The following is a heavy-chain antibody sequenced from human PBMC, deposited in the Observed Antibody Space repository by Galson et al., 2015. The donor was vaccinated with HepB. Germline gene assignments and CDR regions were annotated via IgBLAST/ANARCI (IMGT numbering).Heavy chain of an antibody. CDR3: ARQSREYSSGWYLGSFNYMDV. V-gene: IGHV4-59*01. CDR1: GGSINYYY. CDR2: ISDSGNT. D-gene: IGHD6-19*01. J-gene: IGHJ6*03. Sequence: SETLSLTCTVSGGSINYYYWSWIRQSPGRGLEWIGYISDSGNTNYHPSIKRRVTISLDTSKNQFPLRLNSVTAADTAVYYCARQSREYSSGWYLGSFNYMDVWGKGSTVTVSS.